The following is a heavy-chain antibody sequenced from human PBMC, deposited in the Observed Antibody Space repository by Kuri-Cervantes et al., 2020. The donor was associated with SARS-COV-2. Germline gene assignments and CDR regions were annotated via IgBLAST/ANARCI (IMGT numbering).Heavy chain of an antibody. CDR1: GFTFSSYA. CDR2: ISYDGSNK. V-gene: IGHV3-30-3*01. D-gene: IGHD2-2*02. J-gene: IGHJ6*02. CDR3: ARDEVVVVPAAISGWYYYGMDV. Sequence: LSLTCAASGFTFSSYAMHWVRQAPGKGLEWVAVISYDGSNKYYADSVKGRFTISRDNSKNTLYLQMNSLRAEDTAVYYCARDEVVVVPAAISGWYYYGMDVWGQGTTVTVSS.